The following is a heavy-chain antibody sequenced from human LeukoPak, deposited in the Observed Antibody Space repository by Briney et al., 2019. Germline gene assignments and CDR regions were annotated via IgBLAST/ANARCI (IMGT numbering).Heavy chain of an antibody. V-gene: IGHV1-69*05. Sequence: GASVKVSCKASGGTFSSYAISWVRQAPGQGLEWMGGIIPIFGTANYAQKFQGRVTITTDESTSTAYMELSSLRSEDTAVYYCARVRRRDGYNWFDPRGQGTLVTVSS. CDR2: IIPIFGTA. J-gene: IGHJ5*02. CDR1: GGTFSSYA. D-gene: IGHD5-24*01. CDR3: ARVRRRDGYNWFDP.